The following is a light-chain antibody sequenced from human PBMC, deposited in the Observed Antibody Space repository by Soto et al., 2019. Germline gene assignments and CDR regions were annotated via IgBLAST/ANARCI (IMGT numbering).Light chain of an antibody. Sequence: DVVMTQSPLSLPVTLGQPASISCRSSQSLVYSDGNTYLNWFQQRPGRSPRRLIYKISNRDSGVPDRFSGSGSGTDFTLKISRVEAEDVGHYYCMQGSHWPPTFGQGTKVEIK. CDR2: KIS. CDR1: QSLVYSDGNTY. J-gene: IGKJ1*01. V-gene: IGKV2-30*01. CDR3: MQGSHWPPT.